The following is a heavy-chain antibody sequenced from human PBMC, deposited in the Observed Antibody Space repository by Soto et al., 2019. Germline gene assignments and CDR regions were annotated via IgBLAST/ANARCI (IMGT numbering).Heavy chain of an antibody. V-gene: IGHV3-23*01. CDR3: AKDREGYCSSTSCLYYFDS. CDR1: GFTFSSYG. D-gene: IGHD2-2*01. Sequence: GGSLRLSCAASGFTFSSYGMHWVRQAPGRGLEWVSTIGNSGSTYYADAVKGRFTISRDISKNTLYLQMSSLRADDTALYYCAKDREGYCSSTSCLYYFDSWGQGTQVTVSS. J-gene: IGHJ4*02. CDR2: IGNSGST.